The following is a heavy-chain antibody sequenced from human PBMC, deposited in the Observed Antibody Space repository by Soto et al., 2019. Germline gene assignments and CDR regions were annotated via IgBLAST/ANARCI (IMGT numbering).Heavy chain of an antibody. V-gene: IGHV3-30*18. CDR1: GFTFSSYG. D-gene: IGHD6-19*01. CDR2: ISYDGSNK. CDR3: AKVPRRYSSGWYADWYFDL. Sequence: QVQLVESGGGVVQPGRSLRLSCAASGFTFSSYGMHWVRRAPGKGLEWVAVISYDGSNKYYADSVKGRFTISRDNSKNTLYLQMNSLRAEDTAVYYCAKVPRRYSSGWYADWYFDLWGRGTLVTVSS. J-gene: IGHJ2*01.